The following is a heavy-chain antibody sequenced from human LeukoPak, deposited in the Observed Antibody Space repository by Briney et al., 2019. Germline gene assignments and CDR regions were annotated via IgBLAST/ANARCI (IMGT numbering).Heavy chain of an antibody. CDR3: ARALIGRDAFDI. J-gene: IGHJ3*02. V-gene: IGHV1-8*03. Sequence: ASVKVSCKASGYTFTSHDINWVRQATGQGLEWMGWMNPNSGNTGYAQKFQGRVTITRNTSISTAYMELSSLRSDDTTVYYCARALIGRDAFDIWGQGTVVTVSS. CDR1: GYTFTSHD. CDR2: MNPNSGNT. D-gene: IGHD2-21*01.